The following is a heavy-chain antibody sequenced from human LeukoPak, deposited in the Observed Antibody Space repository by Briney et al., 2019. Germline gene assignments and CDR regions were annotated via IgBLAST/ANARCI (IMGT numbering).Heavy chain of an antibody. D-gene: IGHD6-6*01. J-gene: IGHJ6*03. CDR1: GGSISSSSYY. Sequence: SGTLSLTCTVSGGSISSSSYYWGWIRQPPGKGLEWIGSIYYSGSTYYNPSLKSRVTISVDTSKNQFSLKLSSVTAADTAVYYCARRKSIADYFGYYYYYMDVWGKGTTVTVSS. CDR2: IYYSGST. CDR3: ARRKSIADYFGYYYYYMDV. V-gene: IGHV4-39*07.